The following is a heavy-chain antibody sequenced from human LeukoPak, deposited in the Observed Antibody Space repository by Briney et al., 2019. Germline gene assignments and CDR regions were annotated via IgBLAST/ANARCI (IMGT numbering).Heavy chain of an antibody. V-gene: IGHV3-33*01. J-gene: IGHJ4*02. CDR1: GFTFSSYD. D-gene: IGHD6-13*01. CDR3: ARVHGSSWHHYFDY. CDR2: IWYDGSNK. Sequence: SGRSLRLSCAASGFTFSSYDMHWVRQAPGKGLEWVAVIWYDGSNKYYADSVKGRFTISRDNSKNTLYLQMNGLRAEDTAVYYCARVHGSSWHHYFDYWGQGTLVTVSS.